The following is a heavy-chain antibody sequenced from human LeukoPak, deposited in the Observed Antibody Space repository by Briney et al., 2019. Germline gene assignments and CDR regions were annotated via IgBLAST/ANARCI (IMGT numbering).Heavy chain of an antibody. CDR3: ASVVTGDAFDI. CDR2: INPNSGGT. J-gene: IGHJ3*02. D-gene: IGHD2-21*02. CDR1: GYTFTGYY. Sequence: ASVKVSFKASGYTFTGYYMHWVRQAPGQGLEWMGWINPNSGGTQYAQKFQGRVTMTRDTSISTAYMELNTLTSDDPAVYYCASVVTGDAFDIWGQGTMVTVSS. V-gene: IGHV1-2*02.